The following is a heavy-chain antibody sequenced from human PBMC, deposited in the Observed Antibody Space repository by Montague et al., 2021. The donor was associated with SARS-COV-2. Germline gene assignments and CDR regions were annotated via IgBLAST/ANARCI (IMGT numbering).Heavy chain of an antibody. D-gene: IGHD6-6*01. J-gene: IGHJ6*02. CDR3: AREMGSSLGGYYYGMDV. CDR2: INSDGSST. Sequence: SLRLSCAASGFTFSSYWMHWVRQAPGKGLVWVSRINSDGSSTSYADSVKGRFTISRDNAKNTLYLQMNGLRAEDTAVYYCAREMGSSLGGYYYGMDVWGQGTTVTVSS. CDR1: GFTFSSYW. V-gene: IGHV3-74*01.